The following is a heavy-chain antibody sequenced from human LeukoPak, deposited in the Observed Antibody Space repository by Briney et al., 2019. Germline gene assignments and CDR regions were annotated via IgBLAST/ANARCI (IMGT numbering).Heavy chain of an antibody. V-gene: IGHV4-34*01. D-gene: IGHD5-24*01. CDR2: INHSGST. CDR3: ARARWLQSAVDY. CDR1: GGSFSGYY. Sequence: PSETLSLTCAVSGGSFSGYYWSWIRQPPGKGLEWIGEINHSGSTNYNPSLKSRVTISVDTSKNQFSLKLSSVTAADTAVYYCARARWLQSAVDYWGQGTLVTVSS. J-gene: IGHJ4*02.